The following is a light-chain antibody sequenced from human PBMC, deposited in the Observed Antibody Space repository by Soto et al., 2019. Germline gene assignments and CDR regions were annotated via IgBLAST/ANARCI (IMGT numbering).Light chain of an antibody. Sequence: AIHVTQSPSSLSASVGYSVTITCRTSQGIRSALGWYQQKPGKVPKLLIYPASTLQSGVPSRFRGSGSGRDFTLTISSLQPEDFATYYCQQYNTSSRTFGQGTKVDIK. CDR1: QGIRSA. V-gene: IGKV1-13*02. CDR3: QQYNTSSRT. CDR2: PAS. J-gene: IGKJ1*01.